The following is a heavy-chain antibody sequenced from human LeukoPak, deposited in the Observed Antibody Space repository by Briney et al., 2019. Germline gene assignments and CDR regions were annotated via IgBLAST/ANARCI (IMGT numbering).Heavy chain of an antibody. V-gene: IGHV4-59*04. Sequence: SETLSLTCTVSGGSISSYYWSWIRQPPGKGLEWIGYIYYSGSTYYNPSLKSRVTISVDTSKNQFSLKLSSVTAADTAVYYCVVVEAAADFDYWGQGTLVTVSS. CDR1: GGSISSYY. D-gene: IGHD6-13*01. CDR3: VVVEAAADFDY. CDR2: IYYSGST. J-gene: IGHJ4*02.